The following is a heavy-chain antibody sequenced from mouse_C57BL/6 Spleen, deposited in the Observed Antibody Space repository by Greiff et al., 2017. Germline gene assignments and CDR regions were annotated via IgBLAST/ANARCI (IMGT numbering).Heavy chain of an antibody. CDR1: GYAFSSSW. CDR3: ARSGQLRPFDY. Sequence: QVQLQQSGPELVKPGASVKISCKASGYAFSSSWMNWVKQRPGKGLEWIGRIYPGDGDTNYNGKFKGKATLAADKSSSTAYMQLSSLTSEDSAVXFCARSGQLRPFDYWGQGTTLTVSS. J-gene: IGHJ2*01. V-gene: IGHV1-82*01. CDR2: IYPGDGDT. D-gene: IGHD3-2*02.